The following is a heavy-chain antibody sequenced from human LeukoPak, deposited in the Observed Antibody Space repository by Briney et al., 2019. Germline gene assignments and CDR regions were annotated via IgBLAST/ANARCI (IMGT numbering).Heavy chain of an antibody. Sequence: GGSMRLSCAASGFKFTTYAVIWVRQAPGKGLEWVSDISGTAVDTFYADSVKGRFTISRDNSDNTVSLQVNSLRAEDTAVYYCARLSGTYGTTSRVLDSWGQGTLVIVSS. CDR2: ISGTAVDT. J-gene: IGHJ4*02. CDR1: GFKFTTYA. V-gene: IGHV3-23*01. D-gene: IGHD1-1*01. CDR3: ARLSGTYGTTSRVLDS.